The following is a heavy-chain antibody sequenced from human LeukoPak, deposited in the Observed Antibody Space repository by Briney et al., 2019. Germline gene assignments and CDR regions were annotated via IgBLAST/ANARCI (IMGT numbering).Heavy chain of an antibody. CDR2: IYSGGST. V-gene: IGHV3-53*01. Sequence: AGGSLRLSCAASGFTVSSNYMSWVRQAPGKGLEWASVIYSGGSTYYADSAKGRFTISRDNSKNTLYLQMNSLRAEDTAVYYCARVRRLTYYYYYMDVWGKGTTVTISS. CDR1: GFTVSSNY. CDR3: ARVRRLTYYYYYMDV. D-gene: IGHD3-16*01. J-gene: IGHJ6*03.